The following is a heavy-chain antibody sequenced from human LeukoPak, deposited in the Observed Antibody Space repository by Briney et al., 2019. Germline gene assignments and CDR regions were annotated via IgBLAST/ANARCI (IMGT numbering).Heavy chain of an antibody. D-gene: IGHD2-15*01. CDR3: ARGGYCSGGSCYSAFDY. J-gene: IGHJ4*02. V-gene: IGHV4-38-2*02. Sequence: SETLSLTCIVSAYSISSGYYWGWIRQPPGRGLEWIGSIYHSESTYYNPSLKSRVTISVDTSKNQFSLKLSSVTAAATAVYYCARGGYCSGGSCYSAFDYWGQGTLVTVSS. CDR1: AYSISSGYY. CDR2: IYHSEST.